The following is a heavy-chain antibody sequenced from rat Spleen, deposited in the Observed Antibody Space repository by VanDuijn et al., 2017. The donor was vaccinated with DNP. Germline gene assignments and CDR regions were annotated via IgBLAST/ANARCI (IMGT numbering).Heavy chain of an antibody. Sequence: EVQLVESGGGLVQPGRSLKLSCAASGFTFSDYSMAWVRQAPKKGLEWVATIVYDGSGTYYGDSVTGRFTIYRDNAKSTLYLQMNSLRSEDIATYYGARSILLDYWGQGVMVTVSS. J-gene: IGHJ2*01. CDR3: ARSILLDY. D-gene: IGHD1-6*01. V-gene: IGHV5-22*01. CDR1: GFTFSDYS. CDR2: IVYDGSGT.